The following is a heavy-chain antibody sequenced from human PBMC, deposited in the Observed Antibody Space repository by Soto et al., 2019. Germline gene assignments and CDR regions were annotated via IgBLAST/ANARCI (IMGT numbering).Heavy chain of an antibody. CDR1: GFTLSTYA. CDR3: ARGGTYYYGMDV. V-gene: IGHV3-23*01. D-gene: IGHD1-1*01. J-gene: IGHJ6*02. CDR2: ITGSGGST. Sequence: PGGSLRLSCVASGFTLSTYAMSWVRQAPGKGLEWVSGITGSGGSTYYPGSVKGRFTISRENAKNSLYLQMNSLRAGDTAVYYCARGGTYYYGMDVWGQGTTVTVSS.